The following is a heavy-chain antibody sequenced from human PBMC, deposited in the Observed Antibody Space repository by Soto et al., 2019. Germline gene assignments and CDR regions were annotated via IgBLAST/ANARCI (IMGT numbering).Heavy chain of an antibody. J-gene: IGHJ4*02. D-gene: IGHD3-3*01. Sequence: VGSLRLSCAASGFSFTSYAMNWEHQAPGKGLEWVSAISGSGGSTYYADSVKGRFTISRDNSKNTLYLQMNSLRAEDTAVYYCAKSGFLEWLLTSHYLDYWGQGTLVTVSA. CDR3: AKSGFLEWLLTSHYLDY. V-gene: IGHV3-23*01. CDR2: ISGSGGST. CDR1: GFSFTSYA.